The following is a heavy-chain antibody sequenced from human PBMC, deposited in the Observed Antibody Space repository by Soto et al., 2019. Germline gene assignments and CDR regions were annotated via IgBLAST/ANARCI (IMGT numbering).Heavy chain of an antibody. D-gene: IGHD3-3*01. V-gene: IGHV4-4*02. Sequence: PSETLSLTCAVSSGSISSSNWWSWVRQPQGKGLEWIGEIYHSGSTNYNPSLKSRVTISVDKSKNHFSLKLSSVTAADTAVFYCASGYYDFWSGYFNRYAFDIWGQGTMVTVS. J-gene: IGHJ3*02. CDR3: ASGYYDFWSGYFNRYAFDI. CDR2: IYHSGST. CDR1: SGSISSSNW.